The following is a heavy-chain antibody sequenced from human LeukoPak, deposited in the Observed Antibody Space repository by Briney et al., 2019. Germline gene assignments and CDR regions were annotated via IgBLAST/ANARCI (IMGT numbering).Heavy chain of an antibody. J-gene: IGHJ4*02. CDR1: GGSISSHY. Sequence: PSETLSLTCTVSGGSISSHYWSWIRQPPGKGLEWIGYIYYSGSTNYNPSLKSRVTISVDTSKNQFSLKLSSVTAADTAVYYCARGAGYSGYDLVENYFDYWGQGTLVTASS. V-gene: IGHV4-59*11. CDR2: IYYSGST. D-gene: IGHD5-12*01. CDR3: ARGAGYSGYDLVENYFDY.